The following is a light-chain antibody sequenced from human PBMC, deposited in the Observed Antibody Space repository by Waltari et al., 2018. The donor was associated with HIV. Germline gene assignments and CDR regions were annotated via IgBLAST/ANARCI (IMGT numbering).Light chain of an antibody. J-gene: IGLJ3*02. CDR3: ASYISSSSPE. V-gene: IGLV2-14*01. Sequence: QSALTQPASVSGSPGQSITISCTGTSNNGDDYKYVSWYQPHPGKAPKVIIYEDSHRPSGVSNRFSGSKSGNTASLTISGLQPEDEADYFCASYISSSSPEFGGGTKVTVL. CDR1: SNNGDDYKY. CDR2: EDS.